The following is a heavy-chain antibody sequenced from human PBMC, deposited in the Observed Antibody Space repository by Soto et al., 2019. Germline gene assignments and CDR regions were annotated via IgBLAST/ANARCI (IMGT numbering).Heavy chain of an antibody. J-gene: IGHJ4*02. CDR1: GVTFSLYS. D-gene: IGHD3-22*01. V-gene: IGHV3-21*01. Sequence: XGSLRPSCSAAGVTFSLYSMSWVRQAPGKGLEWVASITSSSSYIYYEDSLKGRFTISRDNAKNSLFLQLDSLRAEDTAVYFCVRARSTDSRPDDWGQGTLVTVSS. CDR3: VRARSTDSRPDD. CDR2: ITSSSSYI.